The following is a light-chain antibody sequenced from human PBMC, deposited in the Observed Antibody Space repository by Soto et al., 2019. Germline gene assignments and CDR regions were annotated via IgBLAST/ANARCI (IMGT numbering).Light chain of an antibody. CDR1: QSVLSSSNNENY. Sequence: DIVMTQSPDSLAVSLGERATINCKSSQSVLSSSNNENYLAWYQQKPRQPPKLLIYWASTRDSGVPDRFSGSGSGTHFSLTINSLQAEDVAVYYCQQYYTTPFTFGPGTKVDIK. CDR3: QQYYTTPFT. CDR2: WAS. V-gene: IGKV4-1*01. J-gene: IGKJ3*01.